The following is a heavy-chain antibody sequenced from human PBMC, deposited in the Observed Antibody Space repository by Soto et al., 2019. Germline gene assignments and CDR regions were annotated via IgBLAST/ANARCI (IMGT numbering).Heavy chain of an antibody. V-gene: IGHV1-18*01. D-gene: IGHD4-17*01. CDR3: ARDLNSGTALSRVTTHWFDP. CDR1: GYTFTSYG. CDR2: ISAYNGNT. J-gene: IGHJ5*02. Sequence: GASVKVSCKASGYTFTSYGISWVRQAPGQGLEWMGWISAYNGNTNYAQKLQGRVTMTTDTSTSTAYMELRSLRSDDTAVYYCARDLNSGTALSRVTTHWFDPWGQGTLVTVSS.